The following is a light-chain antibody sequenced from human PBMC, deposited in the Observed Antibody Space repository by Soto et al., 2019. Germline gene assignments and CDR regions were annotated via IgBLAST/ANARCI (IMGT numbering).Light chain of an antibody. CDR2: GAS. V-gene: IGKV3-20*01. Sequence: EIVLTQSPGTLSLSPGERATLSCRASQSVSTRYLAWYQQKPGQAPRLLIYGASSRATGIPDRFSGSGSGTDFTLTISRLEPEDFAVYYCQQXGDSLTWTCGQGTKVDIK. J-gene: IGKJ1*01. CDR1: QSVSTRY. CDR3: QQXGDSLTWT.